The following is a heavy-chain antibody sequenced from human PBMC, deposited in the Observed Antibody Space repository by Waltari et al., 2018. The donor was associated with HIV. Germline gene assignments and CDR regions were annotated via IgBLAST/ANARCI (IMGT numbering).Heavy chain of an antibody. Sequence: QVKLVQSGAEVKKPGAEVKVSCKVSGYTPTELPMHWVRQAPGKGLEWMGGFDPEDGETIYAQKFQGRVTMTEDTSTDTAYMELSSLRSEDTAVYYCATVRASGDSRNFPFDYWGQGTLVTVSS. J-gene: IGHJ4*02. V-gene: IGHV1-24*01. CDR3: ATVRASGDSRNFPFDY. CDR1: GYTPTELP. CDR2: FDPEDGET. D-gene: IGHD3-22*01.